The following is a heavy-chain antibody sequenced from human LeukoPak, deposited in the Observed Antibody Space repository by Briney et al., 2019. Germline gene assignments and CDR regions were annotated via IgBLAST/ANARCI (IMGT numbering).Heavy chain of an antibody. V-gene: IGHV3-66*01. CDR1: GFTVSSKF. CDR3: AREAGYSSGYGYFDS. CDR2: VYTGGSK. Sequence: QPGGSLRLSCAASGFTVSSKFMNWVRQAPGKGLEWVSIVYTGGSKYYADSVKGRFTISRDNSKNTLYLQMNSLRAEDTAVYYCAREAGYSSGYGYFDSWGQGTLVTVSS. J-gene: IGHJ4*02. D-gene: IGHD5-18*01.